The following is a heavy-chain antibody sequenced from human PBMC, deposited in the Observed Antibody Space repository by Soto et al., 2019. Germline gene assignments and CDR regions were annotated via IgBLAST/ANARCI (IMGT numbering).Heavy chain of an antibody. CDR1: GFTFSSYA. V-gene: IGHV3-23*01. CDR3: AKDRPSARVGATLAFDI. CDR2: ISGSGGST. Sequence: EVQLLESGGGLVQPGGSLRLSCAASGFTFSSYAMSWVRQAPGKGLEWVSAISGSGGSTYYAASVKGRFTISRDNSKNTLYRQMNSLRAEDTAVYYGAKDRPSARVGATLAFDIWGQGTMVTVSS. J-gene: IGHJ3*02. D-gene: IGHD1-26*01.